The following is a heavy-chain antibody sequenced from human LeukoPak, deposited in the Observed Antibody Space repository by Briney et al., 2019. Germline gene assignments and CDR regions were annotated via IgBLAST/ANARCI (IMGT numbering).Heavy chain of an antibody. V-gene: IGHV1-24*01. CDR3: ATDLDSGSPVFDY. D-gene: IGHD1-26*01. Sequence: ASVNVSCKVSGYTLTELSMHWVRQAPGKGLEWMGGFDPEDGETIYAQKFQGRVTMTEDTSTDTDYMELSSLRSEDTAVYYCATDLDSGSPVFDYWGQGTLVTVSS. CDR2: FDPEDGET. J-gene: IGHJ4*02. CDR1: GYTLTELS.